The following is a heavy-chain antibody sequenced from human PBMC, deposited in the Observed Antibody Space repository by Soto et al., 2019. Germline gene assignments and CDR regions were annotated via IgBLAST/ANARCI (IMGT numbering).Heavy chain of an antibody. J-gene: IGHJ4*02. CDR1: GGSISSYY. V-gene: IGHV4-59*01. D-gene: IGHD4-4*01. Sequence: PSETLSFTCTVSGGSISSYYWSWIRQPPGKGLEWIGYIYYSGSTNYNPSLKSRVTISVDTSKNQFSLKLSSVTAADTAVYYCARDLAYSNSYYFDYWGQGTLVTVSS. CDR2: IYYSGST. CDR3: ARDLAYSNSYYFDY.